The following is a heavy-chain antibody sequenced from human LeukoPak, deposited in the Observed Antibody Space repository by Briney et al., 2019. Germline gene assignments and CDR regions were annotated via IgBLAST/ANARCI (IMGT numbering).Heavy chain of an antibody. J-gene: IGHJ5*02. CDR2: IYYSGST. D-gene: IGHD5-18*01. CDR1: GGSISSYY. CDR3: ARGIQLWSNWFDP. Sequence: SETLSLTCTVSGGSISSYYWSWIRQPPGKGLEWIGHIYYSGSTNYNPSLKSRVTISVDTSKNQFSLKLSSVTAADTAVYYCARGIQLWSNWFDPWGQGTLVTVSS. V-gene: IGHV4-59*01.